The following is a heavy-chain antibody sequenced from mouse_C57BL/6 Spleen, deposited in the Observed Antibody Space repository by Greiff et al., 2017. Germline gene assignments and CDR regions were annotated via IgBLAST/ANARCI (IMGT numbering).Heavy chain of an antibody. Sequence: VQLQQSGAELVKPGASVKLSCKASGYTFTSYWMHWVKQRPGQGLEWIGMIHPNSGSTNYNEKFKSKATLTVDKSSSPAYMQLSSLTSEDSAVYYCARSDLSAGTPWFAYWGQGTLVTVSA. J-gene: IGHJ3*01. CDR1: GYTFTSYW. V-gene: IGHV1-64*01. CDR3: ARSDLSAGTPWFAY. D-gene: IGHD4-1*01. CDR2: IHPNSGST.